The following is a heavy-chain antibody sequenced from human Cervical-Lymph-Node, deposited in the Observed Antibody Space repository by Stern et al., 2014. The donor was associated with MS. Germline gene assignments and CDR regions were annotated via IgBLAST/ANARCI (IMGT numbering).Heavy chain of an antibody. V-gene: IGHV2-70*13. CDR3: ARRHCSARGPFDY. CDR1: GFSLSTSGMC. J-gene: IGHJ4*02. Sequence: QVTLKESGPALVKPTQTLTLTCTFSGFSLSTSGMCVSWIRKPPGKAREWLALIDWDDDKYCSTSLKTRLTISKDTSKNQVVLTMTNMDPVDTATYFCARRHCSARGPFDYWGQGTLVTVSS. CDR2: IDWDDDK. D-gene: IGHD2-15*01.